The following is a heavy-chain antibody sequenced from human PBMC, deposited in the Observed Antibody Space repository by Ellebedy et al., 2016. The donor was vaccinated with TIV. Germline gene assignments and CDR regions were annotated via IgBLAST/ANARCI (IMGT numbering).Heavy chain of an antibody. CDR1: GFTFSSYS. Sequence: GESLKISXAASGFTFSSYSMNWVRQAPGKGLEWVSVISGSGDTTYYAASVKGRFTISRDNSKNTLYLQMNSLRAEDTAVYYCAKEGRRNYDTSGYTYYFDYWGQGILVTVSS. CDR2: ISGSGDTT. CDR3: AKEGRRNYDTSGYTYYFDY. D-gene: IGHD3-22*01. V-gene: IGHV3-23*01. J-gene: IGHJ4*02.